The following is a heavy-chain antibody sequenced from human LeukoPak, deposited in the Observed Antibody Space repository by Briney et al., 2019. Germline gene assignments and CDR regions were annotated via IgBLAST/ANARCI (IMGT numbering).Heavy chain of an antibody. J-gene: IGHJ6*04. D-gene: IGHD1-1*01. CDR3: ATGNAEGEKYYYYGMDV. V-gene: IGHV3-30-3*01. Sequence: GRSLRLSCAASGFTFSSYAMHWVRQAPGKGLEWLAVISYDGSNKYYADSVKGRFTISRDNSKNTLYLPMNSLRAEDTAVYYCATGNAEGEKYYYYGMDVWGKGTTVTVSS. CDR1: GFTFSSYA. CDR2: ISYDGSNK.